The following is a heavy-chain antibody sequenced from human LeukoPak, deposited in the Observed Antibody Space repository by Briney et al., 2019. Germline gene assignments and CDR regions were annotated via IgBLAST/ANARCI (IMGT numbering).Heavy chain of an antibody. Sequence: SETLSLTCTVSGGSISGYYWSWIRQPPGKGLEWIAYIYYNGISNYNPSLKSRVIISVDSSKNQFSLKLTSVTAADTAVYYCARRWNYWGQGTLVTVSS. CDR1: GGSISGYY. V-gene: IGHV4-59*01. D-gene: IGHD4-23*01. J-gene: IGHJ4*02. CDR2: IYYNGIS. CDR3: ARRWNY.